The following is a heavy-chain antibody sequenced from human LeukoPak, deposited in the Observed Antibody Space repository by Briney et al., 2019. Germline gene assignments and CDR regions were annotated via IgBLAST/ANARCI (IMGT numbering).Heavy chain of an antibody. V-gene: IGHV3-20*01. CDR2: INWNGGST. D-gene: IGHD2-2*01. CDR3: ARGREGRYCSSTSCSLNWFDP. CDR1: GFTFDDYG. Sequence: GGSLRLSCAASGFTFDDYGMSWVRQAPGRGLEWVSGINWNGGSTDYADSVKGRFTISRDNAKNSLYLQMNSLRAEDTALYHCARGREGRYCSSTSCSLNWFDPWGQGTLVTVSS. J-gene: IGHJ5*02.